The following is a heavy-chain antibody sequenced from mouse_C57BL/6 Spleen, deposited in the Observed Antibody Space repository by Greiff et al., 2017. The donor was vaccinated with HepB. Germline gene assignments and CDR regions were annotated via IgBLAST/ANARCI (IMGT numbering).Heavy chain of an antibody. CDR1: GYSITSGYY. D-gene: IGHD1-1*01. Sequence: EVKLQESGPGLVKPSQSLSLTCSVTGYSITSGYYWNWIRQFPGNKLEWMGYISYDGSNNYNPSLKNRISITRDTSKNQFFLKLNSVTTEDTATYYCAHYYGSPWFAYWGQGTLVTVSA. CDR3: AHYYGSPWFAY. V-gene: IGHV3-6*01. J-gene: IGHJ3*01. CDR2: ISYDGSN.